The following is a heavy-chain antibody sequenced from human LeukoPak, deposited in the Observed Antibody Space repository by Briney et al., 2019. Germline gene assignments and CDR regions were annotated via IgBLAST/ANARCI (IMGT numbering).Heavy chain of an antibody. J-gene: IGHJ3*02. V-gene: IGHV3-21*01. CDR1: GFTFSSYS. Sequence: GGSLRLSCAASGFTFSSYSMNWVRQAPGKGLEWVSSISSSGSYIYYADSVKGRFTISRDNAKNSLYLQMNSLRAEDTAVYYCARDGKGDAFDIWGQGTMVTVSS. CDR3: ARDGKGDAFDI. D-gene: IGHD1-26*01. CDR2: ISSSGSYI.